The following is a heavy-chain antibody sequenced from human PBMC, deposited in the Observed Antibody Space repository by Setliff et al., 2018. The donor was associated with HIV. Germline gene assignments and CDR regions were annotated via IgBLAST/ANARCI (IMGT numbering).Heavy chain of an antibody. D-gene: IGHD3-9*01. V-gene: IGHV7-4-1*02. CDR2: INTNTWDP. CDR1: GYTLTRYS. J-gene: IGHJ6*03. Sequence: GASVKVSCKAFGYTLTRYSLNWVRQAPGQGLEWLGWINTNTWDPTYAQAFTGRLVFSLDTALSTAYLEISDLKAEDSAVYYCARDSSECYDIWTGEYHYMDVWGTGTTVTVSS. CDR3: ARDSSECYDIWTGEYHYMDV.